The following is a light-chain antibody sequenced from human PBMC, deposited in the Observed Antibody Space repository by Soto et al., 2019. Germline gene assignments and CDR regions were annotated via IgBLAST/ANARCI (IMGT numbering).Light chain of an antibody. Sequence: EVVLTQSPATLSVSPGERATLYCSASESVNNKWGWYPQKPVQAPRLIIYCASTRATGIPVRFSGSGSGTALTLTISCLQAEDSAVYYCLQSNNLFPFTFGQGTRLEIK. CDR3: LQSNNLFPFT. CDR2: CAS. J-gene: IGKJ5*01. V-gene: IGKV3-15*01. CDR1: ESVNNK.